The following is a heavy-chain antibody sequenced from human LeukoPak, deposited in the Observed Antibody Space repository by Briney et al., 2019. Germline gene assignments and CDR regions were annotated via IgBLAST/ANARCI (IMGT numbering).Heavy chain of an antibody. CDR1: GASFSGYY. D-gene: IGHD3-10*01. J-gene: IGHJ6*02. Sequence: SETLSLTCAVYGASFSGYYWSWIRQPPGEGLEWIGETNHSGSTNYNPSLKSRVTISVDTSKNQFSLKLSSVTAADTAVYYCASVSMVRGVTPTGYGMDVWGQGTTVTVSS. CDR2: TNHSGST. V-gene: IGHV4-34*01. CDR3: ASVSMVRGVTPTGYGMDV.